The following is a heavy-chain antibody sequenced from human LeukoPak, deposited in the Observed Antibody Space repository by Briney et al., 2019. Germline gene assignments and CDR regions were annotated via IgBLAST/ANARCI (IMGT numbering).Heavy chain of an antibody. J-gene: IGHJ3*02. V-gene: IGHV3-23*01. CDR1: GFTFSSYV. D-gene: IGHD6-19*01. Sequence: GGSLRLSCAASGFTFSSYVMSWVRQAPGKGLEWVSGISGSGDSTYYADSVKGRFTFSRDNPKSTLYLQMNSLRVEDTAVYYCAKGYASGWYLSNAFDIWGQGSMVTVTS. CDR3: AKGYASGWYLSNAFDI. CDR2: ISGSGDST.